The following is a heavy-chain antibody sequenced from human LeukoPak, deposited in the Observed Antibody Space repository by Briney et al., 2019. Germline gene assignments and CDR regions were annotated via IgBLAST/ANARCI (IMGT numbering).Heavy chain of an antibody. J-gene: IGHJ4*02. Sequence: PSETLSLTCAVSGYSISSGYYWGWIRQPPGKGLEWIGSIYHSGSTYYNPSLKSRVTISVDTSNNQFSLKLSSVTAADTAVYYCARDEPGVATIAYYWGQGTLVTVSS. CDR1: GYSISSGYY. CDR3: ARDEPGVATIAYY. D-gene: IGHD5-12*01. V-gene: IGHV4-38-2*02. CDR2: IYHSGST.